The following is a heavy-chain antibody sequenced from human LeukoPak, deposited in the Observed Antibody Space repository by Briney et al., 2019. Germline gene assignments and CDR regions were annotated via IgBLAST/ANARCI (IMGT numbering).Heavy chain of an antibody. J-gene: IGHJ3*02. V-gene: IGHV3-23*01. CDR2: ISGSGGST. D-gene: IGHD3-22*01. CDR3: AKDKTPDYYYDTQSPRPDAFDI. CDR1: GFTFSSYA. Sequence: GESLRLSCAASGFTFSSYAMSWVRQAPGKGLEWVSAISGSGGSTYYADSVKGRFTISRDNSKNTLYLQMNSLRAEDTAVYYCAKDKTPDYYYDTQSPRPDAFDIWGQGTMVTVSS.